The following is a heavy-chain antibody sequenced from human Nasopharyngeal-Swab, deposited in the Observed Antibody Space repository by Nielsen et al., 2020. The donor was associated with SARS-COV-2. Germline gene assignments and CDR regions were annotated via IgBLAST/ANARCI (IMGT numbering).Heavy chain of an antibody. D-gene: IGHD3-10*01. CDR3: TTEVLLWFGEFLKAFDY. V-gene: IGHV3-15*01. CDR1: GFTFSNAW. Sequence: GESLKISCAAYGFTFSNAWMSWVRQAPGKGLEWVGRIKSKTDGGTTDYAAPVKGRFTISRDDSKNTLYLQMNSLKTEDTAVYYCTTEVLLWFGEFLKAFDYWGQGTLVTVSS. J-gene: IGHJ4*02. CDR2: IKSKTDGGTT.